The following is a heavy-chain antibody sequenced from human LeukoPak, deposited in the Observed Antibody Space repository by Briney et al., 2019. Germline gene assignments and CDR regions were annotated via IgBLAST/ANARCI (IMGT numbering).Heavy chain of an antibody. D-gene: IGHD2/OR15-2a*01. J-gene: IGHJ6*03. CDR2: INVKGGST. CDR3: XXXXXXXTXIRFQYYXXYYMDV. V-gene: IGHV3-20*04. Sequence: PGGSLRLSCAASGFTFDDYGMSWVRQAPGKGLELVSGINVKGGSTGYADSVKGRFTISRDNASNSLYLKMNSLRAEDTALFYXXXXXXXXTXIRFQYYXXYYMDVXGKGTTVTVSS. CDR1: GFTFDDYG.